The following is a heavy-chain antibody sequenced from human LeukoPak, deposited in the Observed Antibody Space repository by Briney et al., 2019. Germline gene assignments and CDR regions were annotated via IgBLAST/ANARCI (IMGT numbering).Heavy chain of an antibody. CDR2: ISGSGGST. V-gene: IGHV3-23*01. D-gene: IGHD6-13*01. J-gene: IGHJ5*02. CDR3: QKDHTAAAGSWFDP. CDR1: GFTFSSYA. Sequence: PGGSLRPSCAASGFTFSSYAMSWVRQAPGKGLEWVSAISGSGGSTYYADSVKGRFTISRDNSKNTLYLQMNSLRAEDTAVYYCQKDHTAAAGSWFDPWGEGTLVTVSS.